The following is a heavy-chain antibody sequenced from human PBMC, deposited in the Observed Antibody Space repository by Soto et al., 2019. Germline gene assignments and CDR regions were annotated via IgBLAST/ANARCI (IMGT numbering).Heavy chain of an antibody. CDR1: GDTFTDYY. D-gene: IGHD2-21*02. J-gene: IGHJ4*02. Sequence: QVQLVQSGAEVKKPGSSVKVSCKASGDTFTDYYIHWVRQAPGQGLEWMGTVNPSGGHTTYAQHFLGRMTRTRDTSTSTLYMELTSLTSEGTAVYYCARGGHVVVVTAALDYWGQGTLVTVSS. CDR2: VNPSGGHT. CDR3: ARGGHVVVVTAALDY. V-gene: IGHV1-46*01.